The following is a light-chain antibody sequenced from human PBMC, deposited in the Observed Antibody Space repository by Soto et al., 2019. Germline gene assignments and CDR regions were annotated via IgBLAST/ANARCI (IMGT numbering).Light chain of an antibody. Sequence: QAVLPQPPSVSGTPGQRVNISCSGSSSNIGRDYVYWYQQFPGTAPKLLIYRGNQRPSGVPDRFSGSKSGTSASLAISGLRSDDESDYYCVAWDDSLSGYVFGTGTKVTVL. J-gene: IGLJ1*01. CDR1: SSNIGRDY. CDR2: RGN. V-gene: IGLV1-47*01. CDR3: VAWDDSLSGYV.